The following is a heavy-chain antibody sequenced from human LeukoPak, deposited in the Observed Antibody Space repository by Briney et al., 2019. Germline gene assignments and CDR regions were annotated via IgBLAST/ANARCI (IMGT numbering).Heavy chain of an antibody. CDR2: ISGSGGST. CDR1: GFTFSSYA. Sequence: QPGGSLRLSCAASGFTFSSYAMSWVRQAPGKGLEWVSAISGSGGSTYYADSVKGRFTISRDNSKNTLYLQMNSLRAEDTAVYYCAKLGEEEAHDCGGDCYSSYWGQGTLVTVSS. D-gene: IGHD2-21*01. CDR3: AKLGEEEAHDCGGDCYSSY. V-gene: IGHV3-23*01. J-gene: IGHJ4*02.